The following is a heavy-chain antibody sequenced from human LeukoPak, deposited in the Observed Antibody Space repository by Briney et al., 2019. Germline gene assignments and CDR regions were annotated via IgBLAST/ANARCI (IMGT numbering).Heavy chain of an antibody. D-gene: IGHD5-18*01. CDR2: ISSSSSYI. CDR1: GFTFSSYS. V-gene: IGHV3-21*01. Sequence: GGSLRLSCAASGFTFSSYSMNWVRQAPGKGLEWVSSISSSSSYIYYADSVKGRFTISRDNAKNSLYLQMNSLRAEDTAVYYCARDLFRGYSYGIDYWGQGTLVTVSS. J-gene: IGHJ4*02. CDR3: ARDLFRGYSYGIDY.